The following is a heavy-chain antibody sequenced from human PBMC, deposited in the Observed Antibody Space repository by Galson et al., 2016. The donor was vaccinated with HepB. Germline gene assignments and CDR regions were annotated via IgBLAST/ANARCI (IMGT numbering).Heavy chain of an antibody. D-gene: IGHD4-23*01. J-gene: IGHJ5*02. Sequence: SLRLSCAASGFTFSSYSMNWVRQDLGKGLVWVSRINSDGTISNYADSVKGRFTISRDNAKNTLYLQMNSLRAEDTAVYFCVRDHSVVPTTAYNWFDPWGRGTLVTVSS. CDR1: GFTFSSYS. CDR2: INSDGTIS. CDR3: VRDHSVVPTTAYNWFDP. V-gene: IGHV3-74*01.